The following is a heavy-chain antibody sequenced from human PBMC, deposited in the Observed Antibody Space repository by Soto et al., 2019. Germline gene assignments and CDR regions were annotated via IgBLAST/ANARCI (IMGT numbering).Heavy chain of an antibody. CDR3: ARHIAARPLLVY. CDR2: IDPSDSYT. Sequence: GESLKISCKGSGYSFTSYWISWVRQMPGKGLEWMGRIDPSDSYTNYSPSFQGHVTISADKSISTAYLQWSSLKASDTAMYYCARHIAARPLLVYWGQGTLVTVSS. CDR1: GYSFTSYW. V-gene: IGHV5-10-1*01. D-gene: IGHD6-6*01. J-gene: IGHJ4*02.